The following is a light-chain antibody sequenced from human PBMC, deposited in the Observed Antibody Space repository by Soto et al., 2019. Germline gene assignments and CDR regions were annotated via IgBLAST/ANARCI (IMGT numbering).Light chain of an antibody. Sequence: QSVLTQPASVSGSPGQSITISCTGTSSDVGSYNLVSWYQHHPGKAPKLMIYDVIRRPSGLSNRFSGSRSGNTASLTISGLQADDEADYYCCSYAGSATWVFGGGTKLTVL. V-gene: IGLV2-23*02. CDR3: CSYAGSATWV. CDR2: DVI. CDR1: SSDVGSYNL. J-gene: IGLJ3*02.